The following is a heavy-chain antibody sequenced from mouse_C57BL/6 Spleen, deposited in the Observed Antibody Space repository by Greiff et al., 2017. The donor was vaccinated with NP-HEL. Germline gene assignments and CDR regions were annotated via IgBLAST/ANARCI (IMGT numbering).Heavy chain of an antibody. CDR3: ARAGTTVVGDY. V-gene: IGHV3-6*01. J-gene: IGHJ2*01. Sequence: DVKLQESGPGLVKPSQSLSLTCSVTGYSITSGYYWNWIRQFPGNKLEWMGYISYDGSNNYNPSLKNRISITRDTSKNQFFLKLNSVTTEDTATYYCARAGTTVVGDYWGQGTTLTVSS. CDR1: GYSITSGYY. CDR2: ISYDGSN. D-gene: IGHD1-1*01.